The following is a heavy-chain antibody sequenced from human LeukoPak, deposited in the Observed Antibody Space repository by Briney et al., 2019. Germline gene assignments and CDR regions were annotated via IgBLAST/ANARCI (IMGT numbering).Heavy chain of an antibody. J-gene: IGHJ4*02. CDR3: ARDMQLLHYYFDY. D-gene: IGHD3-22*01. CDR1: GFTFSSYA. Sequence: PGGSLRLSCAASGFTFSSYAMHWVRQAPGKGLEWVAVISYDGSNKYYADSVKGRFTISRDNSKNTLYLQMNSLRAEDTAVYCCARDMQLLHYYFDYWGQGTLVTVSS. CDR2: ISYDGSNK. V-gene: IGHV3-30*04.